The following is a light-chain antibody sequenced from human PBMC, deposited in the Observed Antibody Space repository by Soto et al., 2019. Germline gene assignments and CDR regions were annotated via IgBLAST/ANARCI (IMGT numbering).Light chain of an antibody. CDR3: QQFDNLPMYT. CDR1: QDINNN. Sequence: DIQMTQSPSSLSTSVGDRVTITCQASQDINNNLNRYQQKPGKAPNLLIYDASTLKTGVPSRFSGSGFGTDFTLTISSLQPEDIATYYCQQFDNLPMYTFGQGTKLEIK. J-gene: IGKJ2*01. CDR2: DAS. V-gene: IGKV1-33*01.